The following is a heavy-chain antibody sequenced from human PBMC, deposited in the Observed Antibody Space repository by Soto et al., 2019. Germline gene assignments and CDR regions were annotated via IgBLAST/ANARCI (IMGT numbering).Heavy chain of an antibody. CDR2: IIPIFGTA. V-gene: IGHV1-69*13. D-gene: IGHD2-15*01. Sequence: SVKVSCKASGGTFSSYAISWVRQAPGQGLEWMGGIIPIFGTANYAQKFQGRVTITADESTSTAYMELSSLRSEDTAVYYCARDGGCSGGSCYVYSSAYDYWGQGTLVTVSS. J-gene: IGHJ4*02. CDR1: GGTFSSYA. CDR3: ARDGGCSGGSCYVYSSAYDY.